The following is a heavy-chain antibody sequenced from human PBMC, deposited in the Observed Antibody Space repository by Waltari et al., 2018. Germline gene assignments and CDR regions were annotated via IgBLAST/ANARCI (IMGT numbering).Heavy chain of an antibody. CDR1: GFTFSSYG. V-gene: IGHV3-33*01. Sequence: QVQLVESGGGVVQPGRSLRLSCAASGFTFSSYGMHWVRQAPGKGLEWVAVIWYDGSNKYYADSGKGRFTISRDNSKNTLYLQMNSLRAEDTAVYYCAREWDSSGWIYYYYGMDVWGQGTTVTVSS. J-gene: IGHJ6*02. CDR2: IWYDGSNK. CDR3: AREWDSSGWIYYYYGMDV. D-gene: IGHD6-19*01.